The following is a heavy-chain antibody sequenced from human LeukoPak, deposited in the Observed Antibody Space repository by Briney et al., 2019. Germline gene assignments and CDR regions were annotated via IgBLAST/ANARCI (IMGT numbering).Heavy chain of an antibody. J-gene: IGHJ6*02. CDR3: ARLAVTTQDYYYYGMDV. V-gene: IGHV1-46*01. D-gene: IGHD4-17*01. CDR2: INPSGGST. CDR1: GYTFTSYY. Sequence: ASVNVSCKASGYTFTSYYMHWVRQAPGQGLEWMGIINPSGGSTSYAQRFQGRVTMTRDTSTSTVYMELSSLRSEDTAVYYCARLAVTTQDYYYYGMDVWGQGTTVTVSS.